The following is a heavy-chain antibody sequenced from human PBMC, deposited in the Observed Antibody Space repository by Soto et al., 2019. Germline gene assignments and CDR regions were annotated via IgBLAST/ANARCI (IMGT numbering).Heavy chain of an antibody. V-gene: IGHV1-18*01. CDR2: VSANNGHT. D-gene: IGHD2-8*01. CDR1: GFTFSNYG. Sequence: QGQLVQSGAEVKKPGSSVKLSCKASGFTFSNYGLNWVRQAPGPGLEWMGWVSANNGHTNYAQNLQGRVSMTTDTSTSTAYMELRGLTCDDTAVYYCARDIESVTAKHFFYYYAMDGWGQGTTVTVSS. J-gene: IGHJ6*02. CDR3: ARDIESVTAKHFFYYYAMDG.